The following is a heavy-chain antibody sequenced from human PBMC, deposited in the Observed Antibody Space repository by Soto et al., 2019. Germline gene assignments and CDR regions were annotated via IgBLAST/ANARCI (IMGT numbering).Heavy chain of an antibody. J-gene: IGHJ4*02. Sequence: SVKVSCKASGHTFTNYYINWVRQATGQGLEWMGWMNPNSGNTGYPQKFQGRVTMTRNTSISTAYMELTSLTSDDTGVYYCAGGNFRYWGQGTLVKVCS. CDR2: MNPNSGNT. CDR1: GHTFTNYY. V-gene: IGHV1-8*01. CDR3: AGGNFRY.